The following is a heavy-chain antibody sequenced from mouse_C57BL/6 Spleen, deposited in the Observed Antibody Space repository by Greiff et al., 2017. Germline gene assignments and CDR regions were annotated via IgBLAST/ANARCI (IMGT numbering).Heavy chain of an antibody. V-gene: IGHV5-4*01. CDR2: ISDGGSYT. Sequence: EVKLEESGGGLVKPGGSLKLSCAASGFTFSSYAMSWVRQTPEKRLEWVATISDGGSYTYYPDNVKGRFTISRDKAKNNLYLQMSQLKSEDTAMYYCARDGGYDSYWYFDVWGTGTTVTVSS. D-gene: IGHD2-10*02. J-gene: IGHJ1*03. CDR1: GFTFSSYA. CDR3: ARDGGYDSYWYFDV.